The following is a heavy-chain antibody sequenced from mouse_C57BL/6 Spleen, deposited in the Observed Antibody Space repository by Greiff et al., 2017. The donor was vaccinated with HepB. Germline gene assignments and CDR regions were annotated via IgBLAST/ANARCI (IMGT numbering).Heavy chain of an antibody. Sequence: EVNVVESGGGLVKPGGSLKLSCAASGFTFSSYAMSWVRQTPEKRLEWVATISDGGSYTYYPDNVKGRFTISRDNAKNNLYLQMSHLKSEDTAMYYCARDQRDFGGYFDVWGTGTTVTVSS. CDR1: GFTFSSYA. CDR3: ARDQRDFGGYFDV. D-gene: IGHD3-3*01. J-gene: IGHJ1*03. CDR2: ISDGGSYT. V-gene: IGHV5-4*01.